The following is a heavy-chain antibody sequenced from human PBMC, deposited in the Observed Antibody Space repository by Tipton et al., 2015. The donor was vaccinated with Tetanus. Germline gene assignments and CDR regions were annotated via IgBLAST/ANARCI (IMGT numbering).Heavy chain of an antibody. J-gene: IGHJ4*02. V-gene: IGHV3-21*01. D-gene: IGHD6-13*01. CDR3: ARISKLAATGTSDY. CDR2: ITSGSDYI. Sequence: SGFTFSSYSFNWVRQAPGKGLEWVSSITSGSDYIYYGDSVKGRFTISRDNAKSSLYLQMDSLRAGDTAVYYCARISKLAATGTSDYWGQGTLVIVSS. CDR1: GFTFSSYS.